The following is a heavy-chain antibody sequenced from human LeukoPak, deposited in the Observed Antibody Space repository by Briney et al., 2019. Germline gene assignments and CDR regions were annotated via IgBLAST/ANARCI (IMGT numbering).Heavy chain of an antibody. J-gene: IGHJ5*02. CDR3: ARVGFGEYKGWFDP. CDR1: GYSITGNYY. D-gene: IGHD3-10*01. CDR2: IYHSGTT. Sequence: SETLSLTCTVSGYSITGNYYWAWIRQPPGQGLEWIGSIYHSGTTYYNPSLKSRATISVDTSKNLFSLKLSSVTAADTAVYYCARVGFGEYKGWFDPWGQGTLVTVSS. V-gene: IGHV4-38-2*02.